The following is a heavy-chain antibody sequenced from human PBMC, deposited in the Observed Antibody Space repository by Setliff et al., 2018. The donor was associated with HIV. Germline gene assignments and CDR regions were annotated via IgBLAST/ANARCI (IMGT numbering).Heavy chain of an antibody. Sequence: VASVKVSCKASGYTFTSYGITWVRQAPGQGLEWMGWISTYNGNTHYAQEFQGRVTITRDTSASTAYMELSSLRSEDMAVYYCARDRVHCSSTSCYEYFDYWGQGTLVTVSS. D-gene: IGHD2-2*01. CDR2: ISTYNGNT. J-gene: IGHJ4*02. V-gene: IGHV1-18*03. CDR1: GYTFTSYG. CDR3: ARDRVHCSSTSCYEYFDY.